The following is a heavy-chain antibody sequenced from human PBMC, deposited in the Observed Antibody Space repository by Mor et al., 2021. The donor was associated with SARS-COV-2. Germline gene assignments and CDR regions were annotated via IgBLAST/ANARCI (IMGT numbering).Heavy chain of an antibody. V-gene: IGHV3-30*15. Sequence: DSLKGRFTISRDSSKETLYLQMSSLRLDDTGVYYCARDLERYRNYVMDVWGQGTTVTVSS. CDR3: ARDLERYRNYVMDV. J-gene: IGHJ6*02. D-gene: IGHD2-2*02.